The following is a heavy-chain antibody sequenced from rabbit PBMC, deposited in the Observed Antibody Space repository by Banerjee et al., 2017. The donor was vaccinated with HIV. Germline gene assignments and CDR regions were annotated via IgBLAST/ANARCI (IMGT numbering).Heavy chain of an antibody. CDR1: GFSFSSRYY. CDR3: ARDLGGSSDL. V-gene: IGHV1S40*01. J-gene: IGHJ4*01. CDR2: IVTGSSGST. D-gene: IGHD8-1*01. Sequence: QSLEESGGDLVKPGASLTLTCTASGFSFSSRYYMYWVRQAPGKGLEWIACIVTGSSGSTYYASWAKGRFTISKTSSTTVTLQMTSLTAADTATYFCARDLGGSSDLWGPGTLVTVS.